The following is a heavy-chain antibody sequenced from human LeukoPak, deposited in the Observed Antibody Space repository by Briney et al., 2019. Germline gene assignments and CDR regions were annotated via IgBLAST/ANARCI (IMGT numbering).Heavy chain of an antibody. V-gene: IGHV1-2*02. J-gene: IGHJ2*01. CDR1: GYTFTGYY. CDR3: AREPPTEGWDFDL. D-gene: IGHD2-21*02. CDR2: INVNSGGT. Sequence: ASVKVSCKASGYTFTGYYMHWVRQAPGQGLEGMGWINVNSGGTRYAQKFQGRVTVTRDTSISTAYMEVSRLRSDDTAVYYCAREPPTEGWDFDLWGRGTLVTVSS.